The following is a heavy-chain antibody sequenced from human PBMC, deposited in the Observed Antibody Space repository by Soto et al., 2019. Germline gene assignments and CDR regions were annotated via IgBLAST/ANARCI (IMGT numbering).Heavy chain of an antibody. CDR3: ARDRPSLTHYYYYYGMDV. CDR2: ISSSSSYI. CDR1: GFSISSYS. V-gene: IGHV3-21*01. Sequence: GGSLRRACADSGFSISSYSMKWVRQPPGKGLEWVSSISSSSSYIYYADSVKVRFTISRDNAKNSLYLQMNSPRAEDTAVYYCARDRPSLTHYYYYYGMDVWGQGTTVTVSS. J-gene: IGHJ6*02.